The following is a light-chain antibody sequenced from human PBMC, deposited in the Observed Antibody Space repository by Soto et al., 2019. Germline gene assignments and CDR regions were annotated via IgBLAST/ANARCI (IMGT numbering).Light chain of an antibody. CDR3: QQYGWSPPYT. J-gene: IGKJ2*01. Sequence: EIVLTQSPGTLSLSPGERATLSCRASQSVSSSYLAWYQQKPGQAPRLLIYGASSRATGIPDRFSGIGSGTDFTLTISRLEPEDCAVYYCQQYGWSPPYTFGQGTKLYIK. CDR2: GAS. CDR1: QSVSSSY. V-gene: IGKV3-20*01.